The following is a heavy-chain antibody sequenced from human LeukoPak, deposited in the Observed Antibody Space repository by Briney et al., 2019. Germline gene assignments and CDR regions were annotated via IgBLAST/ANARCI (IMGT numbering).Heavy chain of an antibody. J-gene: IGHJ4*02. CDR2: IYPGDSDT. Sequence: GESLKISCEGSGYTFVNYWIGWVRQMPGKGLEWMGIIYPGDSDTRYSPSFQGQVTISVDRSVSTAYLQFSRLKASDTAMYYCARGPKTNFDYWGQGTLVTVSS. CDR1: GYTFVNYW. V-gene: IGHV5-51*01. CDR3: ARGPKTNFDY.